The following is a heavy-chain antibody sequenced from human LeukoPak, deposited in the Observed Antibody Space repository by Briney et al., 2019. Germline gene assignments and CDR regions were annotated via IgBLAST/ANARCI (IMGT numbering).Heavy chain of an antibody. Sequence: GGSLRLSCAASGFTFSSYSMNWVRQAPGKGLEWVSSISSSSSYIYYADSVKGRFTISRDNAKNSLYLQMNSLRAEDTALYYCARVSDISVAAYFDYWGQGTLVTVSS. CDR3: ARVSDISVAAYFDY. J-gene: IGHJ4*02. CDR1: GFTFSSYS. D-gene: IGHD6-19*01. V-gene: IGHV3-21*04. CDR2: ISSSSSYI.